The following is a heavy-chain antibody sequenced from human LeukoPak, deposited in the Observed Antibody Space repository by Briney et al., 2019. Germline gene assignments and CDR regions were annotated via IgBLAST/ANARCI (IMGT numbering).Heavy chain of an antibody. Sequence: GASVKVSCKASGYTFTGYYMHWVRQAPGQGLEGMGWINPNSGGTTYAQKFQGRVTMTRDTPINTAYIEVSRLTFDDTAVYYCARDMQRAPRSSWTYDVMTGSKSLRKKYYYNMDVWGQGTTVIVSS. J-gene: IGHJ6*02. CDR3: ARDMQRAPRSSWTYDVMTGSKSLRKKYYYNMDV. CDR2: INPNSGGT. V-gene: IGHV1-2*02. CDR1: GYTFTGYY. D-gene: IGHD3-9*01.